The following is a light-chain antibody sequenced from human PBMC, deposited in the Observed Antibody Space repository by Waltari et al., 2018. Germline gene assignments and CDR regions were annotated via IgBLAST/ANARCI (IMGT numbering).Light chain of an antibody. CDR2: DVR. Sequence: QSALTQPRSVSGSPGQSFTISCTGTSSAVGGDNYVSWYQQHQGKDPKLMIYDVRKRPSGVPDRFSGAKSGNTASLTSSGLQAEDEADYYCCSYAGSYTFVFGTGTKVTVL. J-gene: IGLJ1*01. V-gene: IGLV2-11*01. CDR1: SSAVGGDNY. CDR3: CSYAGSYTFV.